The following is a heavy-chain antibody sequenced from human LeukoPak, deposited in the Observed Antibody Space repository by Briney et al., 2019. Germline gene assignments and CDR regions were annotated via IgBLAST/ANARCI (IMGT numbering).Heavy chain of an antibody. CDR3: ARVGGDIVVVPAADINYYYGMGV. CDR2: INHSGST. V-gene: IGHV4-34*01. Sequence: SETLSLTCAVYGGSFSGYYWSWIRQPPGKGLEWIGEINHSGSTNYNPSLKSRVTISVDTSKNQFSLKLSSVTAADTAVYYCARVGGDIVVVPAADINYYYGMGVWGQGTTVTVSS. CDR1: GGSFSGYY. D-gene: IGHD2-2*01. J-gene: IGHJ6*02.